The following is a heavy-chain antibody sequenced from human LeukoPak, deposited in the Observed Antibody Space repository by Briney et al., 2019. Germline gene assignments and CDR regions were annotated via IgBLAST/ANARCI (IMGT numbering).Heavy chain of an antibody. Sequence: PSETLSLTCTVPGGSISSSSYYWGWIRQPPGKGLEWIGSIYCLRGASYNPSHKRRVTISVATYKQQLSRRLSSVIAADTAVYYRASRVGVRGGSRAFDIWGQGKMVTVSS. V-gene: IGHV4-39*01. D-gene: IGHD3-10*02. CDR2: IYCLRGA. CDR3: ASRVGVRGGSRAFDI. CDR1: GGSISSSSYY. J-gene: IGHJ3*02.